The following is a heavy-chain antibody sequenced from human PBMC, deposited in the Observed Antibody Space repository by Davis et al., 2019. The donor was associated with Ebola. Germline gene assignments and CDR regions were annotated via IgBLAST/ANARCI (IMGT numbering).Heavy chain of an antibody. D-gene: IGHD2-21*02. V-gene: IGHV4-61*08. CDR3: ARNLVTGLSFDALDF. CDR2: YYYTGTT. J-gene: IGHJ3*01. CDR1: GAFVSSGGYS. Sequence: MPSETLSLTCAVSGAFVSSGGYSWIWIRQPPGKGLEWIGYYYYTGTTYYSPSLRSRVTISVDTSKNQFSLRLSAVTAADTAVYYCARNLVTGLSFDALDFWGQGTLFTVSS.